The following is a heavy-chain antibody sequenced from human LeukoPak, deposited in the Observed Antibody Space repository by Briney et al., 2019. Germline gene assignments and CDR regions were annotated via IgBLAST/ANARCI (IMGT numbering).Heavy chain of an antibody. CDR1: GFPFSSYS. V-gene: IGHV3-30*14. Sequence: PGGSLRLSCAASGFPFSSYSMHWVRQAPGKGLEWVAVVLYDGSMKYYADSVKGRFTISRDNSKNTLYLQMNSLRAEDTAVYYCARRAGAYSHPYDYWGQGTLVTVSS. D-gene: IGHD4/OR15-4a*01. CDR3: ARRAGAYSHPYDY. CDR2: VLYDGSMK. J-gene: IGHJ4*02.